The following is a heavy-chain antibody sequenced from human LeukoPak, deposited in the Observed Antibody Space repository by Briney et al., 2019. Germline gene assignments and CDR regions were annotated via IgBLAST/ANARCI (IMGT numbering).Heavy chain of an antibody. CDR1: GYTFTSYD. J-gene: IGHJ3*02. CDR2: MNPNSGNT. CDR3: ARLRPVGATTYAFDI. Sequence: ASVKVSCKASGYTFTSYDINWVRQATGQGPEWMGWMNPNSGNTGYAQKFQGRVTITRNTSISTAYMELSSLRSEDTAVYYCARLRPVGATTYAFDIWGQGTMVTVSS. V-gene: IGHV1-8*03. D-gene: IGHD1-26*01.